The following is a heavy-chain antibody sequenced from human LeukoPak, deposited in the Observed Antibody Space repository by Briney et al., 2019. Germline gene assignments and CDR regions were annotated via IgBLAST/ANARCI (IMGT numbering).Heavy chain of an antibody. D-gene: IGHD4-17*01. CDR2: ISTGSSYI. V-gene: IGHV3-21*04. CDR1: GFTFSAYS. CDR3: ARDWYGEKVDY. J-gene: IGHJ4*02. Sequence: GGSLRLSCAASGFTFSAYSMNWVRQAPGKGLEWVSSISTGSSYIYYADSVRGRFTISRENAKNSLYLQMNSLRAEDTAVYYCARDWYGEKVDYWGQGTLVTVSS.